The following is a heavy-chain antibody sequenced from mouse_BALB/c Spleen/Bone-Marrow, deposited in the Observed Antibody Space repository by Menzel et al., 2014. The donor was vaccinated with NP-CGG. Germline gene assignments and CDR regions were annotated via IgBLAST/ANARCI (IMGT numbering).Heavy chain of an antibody. J-gene: IGHJ2*01. Sequence: EVKLQESGGGLVQPGGSRKFSCAASGFTFSSFGMHWVRQAPEKGLEWVAYISSGSSNIYYADTVKGRFTISRDNPKNTLFLQMTSLRSEDTAMYYCARSYYGSSYYFDYWGQGTTLTVSS. CDR3: ARSYYGSSYYFDY. CDR1: GFTFSSFG. D-gene: IGHD1-1*01. V-gene: IGHV5-17*02. CDR2: ISSGSSNI.